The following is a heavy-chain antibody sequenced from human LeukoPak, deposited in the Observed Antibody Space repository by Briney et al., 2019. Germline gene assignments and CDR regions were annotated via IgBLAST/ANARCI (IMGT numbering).Heavy chain of an antibody. J-gene: IGHJ4*02. CDR3: AKGNGYSYGRYYFDY. CDR2: ITASGGNT. CDR1: GFTFSSYA. Sequence: GGPLKLSCAASGFTFSSYAMGWVRQAPGKGLEWVSAITASGGNTYYADSVKGRFTISRDNSKNTLYLQVNSLRAEDTAVYYCAKGNGYSYGRYYFDYWGQGTLVTVSS. D-gene: IGHD5-18*01. V-gene: IGHV3-23*01.